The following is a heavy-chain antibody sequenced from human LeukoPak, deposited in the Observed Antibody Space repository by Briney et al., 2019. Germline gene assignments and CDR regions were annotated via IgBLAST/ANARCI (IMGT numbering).Heavy chain of an antibody. CDR2: FDPEDGET. D-gene: IGHD2-2*01. V-gene: IGHV1-24*01. CDR1: GYTPTELS. J-gene: IGHJ4*02. CDR3: ATGLEYQLLFYFDY. Sequence: GASVKVSCKVSGYTPTELSMHWVRQAPGKGLEWMGGFDPEDGETIYAQKFQGRVTMTEDTSTDTAYMELSSLRSEDTAVYYCATGLEYQLLFYFDYWGQGTLVTVSS.